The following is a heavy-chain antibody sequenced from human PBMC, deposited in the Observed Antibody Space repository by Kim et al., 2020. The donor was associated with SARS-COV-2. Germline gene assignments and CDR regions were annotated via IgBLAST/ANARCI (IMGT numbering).Heavy chain of an antibody. D-gene: IGHD1-26*01. Sequence: SPSFQGTVTISADKSISTAYLQWSSLKASDTAMYYCARRRGITGRNWFDPWGQGTLVTVSS. V-gene: IGHV5-51*01. J-gene: IGHJ5*02. CDR3: ARRRGITGRNWFDP.